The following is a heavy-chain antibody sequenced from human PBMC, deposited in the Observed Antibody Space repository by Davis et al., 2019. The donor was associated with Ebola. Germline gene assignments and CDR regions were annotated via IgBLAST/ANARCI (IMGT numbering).Heavy chain of an antibody. Sequence: ESLKISCVASGFTFSRYWMTWVRQAPGKGLEWVANIKQDGSEKYYVDSVKGRFTISRDNAKNSLYLQMNSLRVEDTAVYYCASLYYDSSGLDYWGQGTLVTVSS. CDR3: ASLYYDSSGLDY. J-gene: IGHJ4*02. CDR2: IKQDGSEK. V-gene: IGHV3-7*03. CDR1: GFTFSRYW. D-gene: IGHD3-22*01.